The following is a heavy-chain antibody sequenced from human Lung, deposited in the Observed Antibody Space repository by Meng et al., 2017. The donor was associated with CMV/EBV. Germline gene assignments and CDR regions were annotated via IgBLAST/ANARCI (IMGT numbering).Heavy chain of an antibody. CDR1: GFTVETNY. J-gene: IGHJ6*02. D-gene: IGHD2-2*01. CDR2: IYRAGNT. Sequence: GEXXKISCAASGFTVETNYMSWLRQAPGKGLEWVSNIYRAGNTYYADSVRGRFTISRDNSKNTLSLQMNSLRDEDTDVYYCERDLVVPAAIQYYYHNYGMDVXGQGXTVTVSS. V-gene: IGHV3-66*02. CDR3: ERDLVVPAAIQYYYHNYGMDV.